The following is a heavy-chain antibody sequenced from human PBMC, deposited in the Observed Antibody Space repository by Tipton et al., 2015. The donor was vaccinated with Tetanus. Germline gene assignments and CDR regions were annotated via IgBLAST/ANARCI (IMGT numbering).Heavy chain of an antibody. V-gene: IGHV4-34*01. CDR3: ARANDEFPKKGPFDS. CDR2: INHSGSI. CDR1: GGSFSDYY. D-gene: IGHD2-21*01. J-gene: IGHJ4*02. Sequence: TLSLTCEVSGGSFSDYYWSWIRQTPGKGLEWIGEINHSGSINYNPSLKSRVTIFVDPSKNQFSLRVNSVTAADTAVFYCARANDEFPKKGPFDSWGQGSLVIVSS.